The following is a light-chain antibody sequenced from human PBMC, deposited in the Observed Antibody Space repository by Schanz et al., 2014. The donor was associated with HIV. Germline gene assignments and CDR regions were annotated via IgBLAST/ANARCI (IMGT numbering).Light chain of an antibody. CDR3: QTWGTGIRL. CDR1: SGHSSYI. V-gene: IGLV4-60*03. CDR2: LEGSGSY. Sequence: QLVLTQSSSASASLGSSVKLTCTLSSGHSSYIIAWHQQQPGKAPRYLMKLEGSGSYNKGSGVPDRFSGSSSGADRYLTISNLQSEDEADYYCQTWGTGIRLFGGGTKLTVL. J-gene: IGLJ3*02.